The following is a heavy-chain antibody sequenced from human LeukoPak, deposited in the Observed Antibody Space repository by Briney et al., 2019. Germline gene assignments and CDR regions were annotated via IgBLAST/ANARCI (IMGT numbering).Heavy chain of an antibody. CDR2: ISSSSSYI. CDR3: ARGAYYYDSSGYYSDAFDI. Sequence: GGSLRLSCAASGFTFSSYSMNWVRQAPGEGLEWVSSISSSSSYIYYEDSVKGRFTISRDNAKNSLYLQMNSLRAEDTAVYYCARGAYYYDSSGYYSDAFDIWGQGTMVTVSS. V-gene: IGHV3-21*01. D-gene: IGHD3-22*01. J-gene: IGHJ3*02. CDR1: GFTFSSYS.